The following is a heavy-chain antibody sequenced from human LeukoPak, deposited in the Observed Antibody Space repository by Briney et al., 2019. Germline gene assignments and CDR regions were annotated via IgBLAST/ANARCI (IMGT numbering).Heavy chain of an antibody. V-gene: IGHV3-23*01. D-gene: IGHD7-27*01. CDR2: IGGSGGDI. Sequence: GGSLRLSCAASGFTFSTYTMYWVRQPPGKGLEWVSIIGGSGGDIHYADSVKGRFTISRDNSKITLYLQMNSLRVEDTAIYYCAIDPNWGIHYWGQGVLVTVSS. CDR3: AIDPNWGIHY. CDR1: GFTFSTYT. J-gene: IGHJ4*02.